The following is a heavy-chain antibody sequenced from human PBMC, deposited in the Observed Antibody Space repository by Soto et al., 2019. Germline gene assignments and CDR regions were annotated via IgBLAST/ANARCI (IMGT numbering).Heavy chain of an antibody. Sequence: EVQLLESGGGLVQPGGSLRLSCAASGFTFSSYAMSWVRQAPGKGLEWVSVISGSGDSTYYADSVRCRFTISRDNSKNTLYLQMNSLRAEDTAVYYCAKDSDGAAAGTTKFYGMDVWGQGTTVTVSS. CDR2: ISGSGDST. CDR1: GFTFSSYA. D-gene: IGHD6-13*01. V-gene: IGHV3-23*01. CDR3: AKDSDGAAAGTTKFYGMDV. J-gene: IGHJ6*02.